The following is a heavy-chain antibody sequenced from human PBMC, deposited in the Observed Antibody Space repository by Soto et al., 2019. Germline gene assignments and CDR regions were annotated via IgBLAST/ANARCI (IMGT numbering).Heavy chain of an antibody. Sequence: QVQLVESGGGVVQPGMSLRLSCAVSGFPFSSHSMHWVRQAPGKGLEWVSVMSYDGSYKYYADAVKGRFTISRDNSKNTLYLQMNSMKAEDTSVYHCARGLGVGATNLDYWGQGTLVTVS. V-gene: IGHV3-30*04. J-gene: IGHJ4*02. CDR2: MSYDGSYK. CDR3: ARGLGVGATNLDY. CDR1: GFPFSSHS. D-gene: IGHD1-26*01.